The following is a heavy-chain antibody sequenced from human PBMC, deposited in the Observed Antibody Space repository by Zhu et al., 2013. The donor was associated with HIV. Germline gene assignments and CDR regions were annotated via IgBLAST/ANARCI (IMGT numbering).Heavy chain of an antibody. CDR2: IIPIFGTA. V-gene: IGHV1-69*01. J-gene: IGHJ6*02. Sequence: QVQLVQSGAEVKKPGSSVKVSCKASGGTFSSYAISWVRQAPGQGLEWMGGIIPIFGTANYAQKFQGRVTITADESTSTAYMELSSLRSEDTAVYYCARAPRGDGYNSMYHYGMDVWGQGTTVTVSS. CDR1: GGTFSSYA. D-gene: IGHD5-12*01. CDR3: ARAPRGDGYNSMYHYGMDV.